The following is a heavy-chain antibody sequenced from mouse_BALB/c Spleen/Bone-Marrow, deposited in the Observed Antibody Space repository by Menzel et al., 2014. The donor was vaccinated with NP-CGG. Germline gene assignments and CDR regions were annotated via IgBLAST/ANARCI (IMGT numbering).Heavy chain of an antibody. J-gene: IGHJ4*01. CDR2: IWGDGTT. CDR3: AREKYGNYCAMDY. D-gene: IGHD2-10*02. V-gene: IGHV2-6-7*01. Sequence: VQLQQSGPGLVAPSQSLSITCTVSGFSLTGFGINWIRQPPGKGLEWLGMIWGDGTTDYNSALKSRLSINKDNSKSQVFLKMNSLQAGDTARYYCAREKYGNYCAMDYWGQGTSVTVSS. CDR1: GFSLTGFG.